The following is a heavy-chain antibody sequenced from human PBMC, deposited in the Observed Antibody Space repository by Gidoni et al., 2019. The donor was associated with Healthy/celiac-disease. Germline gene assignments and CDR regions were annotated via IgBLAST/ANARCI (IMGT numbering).Heavy chain of an antibody. J-gene: IGHJ4*02. CDR2: ISSSCSTR. V-gene: IGHV3-48*03. CDR3: ARAALFDY. D-gene: IGHD2-15*01. Sequence: EVQLLESGGGLVQPGGSLRLSCAAAGFTFSSYEMNWVRQAPGKGLEWVSYISSSCSTRYYADSVKGRFTISRDNAKNSLYLQMNSLRAEDTAVDYCARAALFDYWGQGTLVTVSS. CDR1: GFTFSSYE.